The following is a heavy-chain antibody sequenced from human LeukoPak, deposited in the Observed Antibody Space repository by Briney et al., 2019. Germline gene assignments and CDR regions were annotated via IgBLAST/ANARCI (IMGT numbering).Heavy chain of an antibody. J-gene: IGHJ3*02. Sequence: ASVKVSCKASGYTFTSYGISWVRQAPGQGLEWMGWISAYNGNTNYAQKFQGRVTMTRDTSISTAYMELSRLRSDDTAVYYCARGLVVITAVNAFDIWGQGTMVTVSS. V-gene: IGHV1-18*01. D-gene: IGHD3-22*01. CDR1: GYTFTSYG. CDR3: ARGLVVITAVNAFDI. CDR2: ISAYNGNT.